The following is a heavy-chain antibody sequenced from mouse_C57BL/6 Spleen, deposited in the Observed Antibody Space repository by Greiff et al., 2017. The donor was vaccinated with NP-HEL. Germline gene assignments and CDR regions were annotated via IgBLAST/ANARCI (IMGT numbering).Heavy chain of an antibody. CDR1: GYTFTSYW. V-gene: IGHV1-55*01. Sequence: VQLQQPGAELVKPGASVKMSCKASGYTFTSYWITWVKQRPGQGLEWIGDIYPGSGSTNYNEKFKSKATLTVDKSSSTAYMQLSSLTSEDSAVYYCARSYYGSSYEYFDVWGTGTTVTVSS. CDR3: ARSYYGSSYEYFDV. CDR2: IYPGSGST. D-gene: IGHD1-1*01. J-gene: IGHJ1*03.